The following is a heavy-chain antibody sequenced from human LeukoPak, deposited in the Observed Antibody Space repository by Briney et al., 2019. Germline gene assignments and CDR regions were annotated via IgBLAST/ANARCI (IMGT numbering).Heavy chain of an antibody. D-gene: IGHD2-2*01. J-gene: IGHJ5*02. CDR2: IYPGDSYT. V-gene: IGHV5-51*01. CDR1: GYSFTSYW. Sequence: GESLKISCKGSGYSFTSYWIGWVRQMPGKGLEWMGIIYPGDSYTNYSPSFQGHVTISADKSISTAYLQWSSLKASDTAMYYCARSPYCSSTSCYDWFDPWGQGTLVTVSS. CDR3: ARSPYCSSTSCYDWFDP.